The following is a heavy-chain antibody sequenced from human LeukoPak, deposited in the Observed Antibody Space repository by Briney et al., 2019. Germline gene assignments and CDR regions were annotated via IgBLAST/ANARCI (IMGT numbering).Heavy chain of an antibody. V-gene: IGHV3-30*04. D-gene: IGHD3-22*01. CDR2: ISYDGSNK. CDR1: GFTFSSYA. J-gene: IGHJ3*02. CDR3: ARDHYYDSSGFLDAFDI. Sequence: GGSLRLSCAASGFTFSSYAMHWVRQAPGKGLEWVAVISYDGSNKNYADSVKSRFTISRDNSKNTLYLQMNSLRAEDTAVYYCARDHYYDSSGFLDAFDIWGQGTMVTVSS.